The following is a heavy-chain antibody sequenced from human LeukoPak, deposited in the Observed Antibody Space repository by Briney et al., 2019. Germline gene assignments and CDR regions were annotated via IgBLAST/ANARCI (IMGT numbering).Heavy chain of an antibody. V-gene: IGHV1-69*13. CDR3: ARDQGPGYCSGGSCETYDAFDI. Sequence: GASVNVSFKASGGTFSIYAISWVRQAPGQGLEWMGGIIPIFGTANYAQKFQGRVTITADESTSTAYMELSSLRSEDTAVYYCARDQGPGYCSGGSCETYDAFDIWGQGTMVTVSS. CDR1: GGTFSIYA. J-gene: IGHJ3*02. CDR2: IIPIFGTA. D-gene: IGHD2-15*01.